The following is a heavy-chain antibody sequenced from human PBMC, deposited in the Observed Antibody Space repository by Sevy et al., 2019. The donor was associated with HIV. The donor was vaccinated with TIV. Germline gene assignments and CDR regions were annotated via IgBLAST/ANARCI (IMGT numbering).Heavy chain of an antibody. CDR3: ATDLGETGTTGDDALDI. CDR1: GYTLTELS. D-gene: IGHD1-7*01. V-gene: IGHV1-24*01. Sequence: ASVKVSCKVSGYTLTELSMHWVRQAPGKGLEWMGGFDPEDGETIYAQKFQGRVTMTEDTSTDTAYMELSSLRSEDTAVYFCATDLGETGTTGDDALDIWGQGTMVTVSS. CDR2: FDPEDGET. J-gene: IGHJ3*02.